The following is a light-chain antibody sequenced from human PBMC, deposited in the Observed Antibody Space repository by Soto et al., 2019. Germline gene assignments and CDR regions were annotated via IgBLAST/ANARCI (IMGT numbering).Light chain of an antibody. Sequence: EIVMTQSPATLSVSPGERATLSCRASQSVSSSLAWYQQKPGQAPKLLFFGASTRATGIPARFSGSGSGTEFSLTISSLQSEDFAVYYCQQRSNWPITFGQGTRLEIK. J-gene: IGKJ5*01. V-gene: IGKV3-15*01. CDR2: GAS. CDR3: QQRSNWPIT. CDR1: QSVSSS.